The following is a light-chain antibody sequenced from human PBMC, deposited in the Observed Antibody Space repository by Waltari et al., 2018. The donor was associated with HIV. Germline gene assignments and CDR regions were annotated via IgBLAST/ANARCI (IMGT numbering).Light chain of an antibody. V-gene: IGLV2-11*01. CDR2: DVP. Sequence: QSALTQSRAMSGSPGQSVTISCSGTSSDIGGYNYVSWYQQHPGKAPKLLIYDVPKRPSGVPDRFSASKSGNTASLTISGLQAEDEADYYCSSYAGTYTRYVFGTGTKVTVL. CDR1: SSDIGGYNY. CDR3: SSYAGTYTRYV. J-gene: IGLJ1*01.